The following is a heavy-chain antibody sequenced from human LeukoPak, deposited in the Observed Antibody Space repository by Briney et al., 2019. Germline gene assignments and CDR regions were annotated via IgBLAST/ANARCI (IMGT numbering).Heavy chain of an antibody. D-gene: IGHD6-13*01. Sequence: GGSLRLSCAASGFTFSSYAMSWVRQAPGKGLEWVSGISGSGGSTYYADSVKGRFTVSRDNSKNTLYLQMNSLRAEDRAVYYCAKDRVVATGIGEFDYWGQGTLVTVSS. J-gene: IGHJ4*02. CDR2: ISGSGGST. V-gene: IGHV3-23*01. CDR3: AKDRVVATGIGEFDY. CDR1: GFTFSSYA.